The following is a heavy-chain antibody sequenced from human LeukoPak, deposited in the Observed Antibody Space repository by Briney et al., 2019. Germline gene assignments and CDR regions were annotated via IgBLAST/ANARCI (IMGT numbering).Heavy chain of an antibody. Sequence: GGSLRLSCAASGFTFSSYWMHWVRQAPGKGLVLVSRINSDGSSTSYADSVKGRFTISRDNAKNTLYLQMNSLRAEDTAVYYCARCITIFGVVYYYHMDVWGKGTTVTVSS. CDR3: ARCITIFGVVYYYHMDV. CDR2: INSDGSST. V-gene: IGHV3-74*01. CDR1: GFTFSSYW. D-gene: IGHD3-3*01. J-gene: IGHJ6*03.